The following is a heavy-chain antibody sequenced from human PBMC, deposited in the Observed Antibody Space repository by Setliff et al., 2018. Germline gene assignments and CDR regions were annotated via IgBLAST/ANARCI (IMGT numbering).Heavy chain of an antibody. Sequence: VASVKVSCKASGYTFTSYGFSWVRQAPGQGLEWMGWISGYNGNTNYAQKVQGRVTMTTDTSTGTIYMELRSLRADDTSVYSCSRFGLYYEAVYGGGDYYYYGMDVWGQGTTVTVAS. V-gene: IGHV1-18*01. CDR3: SRFGLYYEAVYGGGDYYYYGMDV. CDR1: GYTFTSYG. J-gene: IGHJ6*02. CDR2: ISGYNGNT. D-gene: IGHD3-16*01.